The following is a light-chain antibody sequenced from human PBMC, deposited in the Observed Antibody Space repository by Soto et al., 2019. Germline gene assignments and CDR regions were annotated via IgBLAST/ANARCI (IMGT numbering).Light chain of an antibody. Sequence: QSALTQPASVSGSPGQSITISCTGISSDGDDYKDVSWYQQHPGKAAKLMIYEVTYRPSGVSNRFSGSKSGNTACLTISGLQAEDEADYYCSSYTSSSTVFGTGTQLTVL. J-gene: IGLJ1*01. V-gene: IGLV2-14*01. CDR2: EVT. CDR3: SSYTSSSTV. CDR1: SSDGDDYKD.